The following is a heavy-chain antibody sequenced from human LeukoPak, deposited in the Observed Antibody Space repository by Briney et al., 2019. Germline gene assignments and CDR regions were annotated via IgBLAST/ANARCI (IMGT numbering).Heavy chain of an antibody. J-gene: IGHJ4*02. CDR3: AKGPPGEPFRGSYRSWDY. Sequence: ASVKVSRKASGYTFINYDINWVRQATGQGLEWMGWMNPNSGNTGYAQKFQGRVTMTRNTSISTAYMELGSLRSEDTAVYYCAKGPPGEPFRGSYRSWDYWGQGTLVTVSS. D-gene: IGHD3-16*02. V-gene: IGHV1-8*01. CDR2: MNPNSGNT. CDR1: GYTFINYD.